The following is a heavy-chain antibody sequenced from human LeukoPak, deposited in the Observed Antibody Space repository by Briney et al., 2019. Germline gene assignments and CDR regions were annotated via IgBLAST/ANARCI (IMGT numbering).Heavy chain of an antibody. CDR2: ISSSSSYM. J-gene: IGHJ5*02. Sequence: GGSLRLSCAASGFTFSSYSMNWVRQAPGKGLEWVSSISSSSSYMYYADSVKGRFTISRDNAKNSLYLQMNSLRAEDTAVYYCAGSIVVVPAATFDPWGQGTLVTVSS. CDR1: GFTFSSYS. V-gene: IGHV3-21*01. D-gene: IGHD2-2*01. CDR3: AGSIVVVPAATFDP.